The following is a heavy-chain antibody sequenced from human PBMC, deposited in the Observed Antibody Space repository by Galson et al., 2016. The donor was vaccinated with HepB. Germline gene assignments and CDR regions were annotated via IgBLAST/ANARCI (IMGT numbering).Heavy chain of an antibody. J-gene: IGHJ3*01. V-gene: IGHV6-1*01. Sequence: CAISGDSVSGNSATWNWIRQSPSRGLEWLGRTWYGSQWYSDYAAPVRGRLFINPDTSKNQLSLQLNSVTPEDTAVYYCVRNFYGSGSFYSSFDVWGQGTMVTVSS. CDR1: GDSVSGNSAT. D-gene: IGHD3-10*01. CDR2: TWYGSQWYS. CDR3: VRNFYGSGSFYSSFDV.